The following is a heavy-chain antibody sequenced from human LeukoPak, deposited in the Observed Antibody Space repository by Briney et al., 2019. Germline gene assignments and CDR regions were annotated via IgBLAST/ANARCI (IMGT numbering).Heavy chain of an antibody. CDR2: INHSGST. Sequence: SETLSLTCAVYGGSFSGYYWSWIRQPPGKGLGWIGEINHSGSTNYNPSLKSRVTISVDTSKNQFPLKLSSVTAADTAVYYCARGGIGARPSSRTWFDPWGQGTLVTVSS. CDR1: GGSFSGYY. CDR3: ARGGIGARPSSRTWFDP. V-gene: IGHV4-34*01. J-gene: IGHJ5*02. D-gene: IGHD1/OR15-1a*01.